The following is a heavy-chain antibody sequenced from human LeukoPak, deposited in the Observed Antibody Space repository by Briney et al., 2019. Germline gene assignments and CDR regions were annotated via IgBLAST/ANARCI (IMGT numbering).Heavy chain of an antibody. CDR2: ISGSGGST. Sequence: GSLRLSCAASGFTFSSYAMSWVRQAPGKGLEWVSAISGSGGSTYYADSVKGRFTISRDNSKNTLYLQMNSLRAEDTAVYYCAKSRGLGYCSSTSCYTRTVDGVGMDVWGKGTTVTVSS. V-gene: IGHV3-23*01. J-gene: IGHJ6*03. CDR1: GFTFSSYA. CDR3: AKSRGLGYCSSTSCYTRTVDGVGMDV. D-gene: IGHD2-2*02.